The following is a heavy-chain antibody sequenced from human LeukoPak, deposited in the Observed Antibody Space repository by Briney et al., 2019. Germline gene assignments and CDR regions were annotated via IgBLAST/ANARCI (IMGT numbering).Heavy chain of an antibody. CDR3: AKEWGTFTGFDS. V-gene: IGHV3-30*18. CDR2: ISDNGGLK. D-gene: IGHD3-16*01. Sequence: PGGSLRLSCAASGFSFSRLGMHWVRQAPGKGLEWVAVISDNGGLKFHADSVKDRFTISRDNVKNTLYLQMTSLTPEDTAVYFCAKEWGTFTGFDSWGQGTLVTVSS. CDR1: GFSFSRLG. J-gene: IGHJ4*02.